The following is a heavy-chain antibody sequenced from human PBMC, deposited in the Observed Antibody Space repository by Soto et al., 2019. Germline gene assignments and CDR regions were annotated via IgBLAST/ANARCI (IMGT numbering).Heavy chain of an antibody. Sequence: QVQLQESGPGLVKPSETLSLTCTVSGGSISSYYWSWIRQPPGKGLEWIGYIYYSGSTNYNPSLKSRVTISVDTSKNQFALKLSSVTAADAAVYYCASCRDFWSGYKWYFDLWGRGTLVSVSS. J-gene: IGHJ2*01. D-gene: IGHD3-3*01. V-gene: IGHV4-59*01. CDR3: ASCRDFWSGYKWYFDL. CDR1: GGSISSYY. CDR2: IYYSGST.